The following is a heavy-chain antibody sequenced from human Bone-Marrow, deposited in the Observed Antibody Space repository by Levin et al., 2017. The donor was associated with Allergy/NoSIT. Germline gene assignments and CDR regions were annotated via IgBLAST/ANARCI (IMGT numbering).Heavy chain of an antibody. D-gene: IGHD1-26*01. V-gene: IGHV3-30*03. J-gene: IGHJ3*02. CDR3: ARVGATHGFDI. CDR1: GFTFSRYG. Sequence: GGSLRLSCKASGFTFSRYGMHWVRQAPGKGLEWVAGVAFDGSDQHYVESVKGRFTISRDNSNNTVHLQMNSLRADDAAVYFCARVGATHGFDIWGQGTVVTVSS. CDR2: VAFDGSDQ.